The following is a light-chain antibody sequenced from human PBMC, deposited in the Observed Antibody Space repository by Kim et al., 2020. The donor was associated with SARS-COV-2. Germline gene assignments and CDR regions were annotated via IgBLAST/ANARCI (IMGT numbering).Light chain of an antibody. Sequence: DIQMTQSPSSLSASVGDRVTITCRASQDISNYLAWFQLKPGKAPKLLIYAASALQPGVPSRFSGSGSGTDFTLTVTSLQPEDVATYYCQKGDNAPWTFGQGTKVEIK. CDR2: AAS. J-gene: IGKJ1*01. CDR3: QKGDNAPWT. V-gene: IGKV1-27*01. CDR1: QDISNY.